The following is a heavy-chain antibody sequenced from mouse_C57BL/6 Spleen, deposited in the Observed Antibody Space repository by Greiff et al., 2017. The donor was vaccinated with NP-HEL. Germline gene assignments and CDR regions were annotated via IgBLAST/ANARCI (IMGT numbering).Heavy chain of an antibody. D-gene: IGHD2-5*01. V-gene: IGHV1-82*01. CDR1: GYAFSSSW. Sequence: VQLQQSGPELVKPGASVKISCKASGYAFSSSWMNWVKQRPGKGLEWIGRIYPGDGDTNYNGKFKGKATLTADKSSSTAYMQLSSLTSEDSAVYFCANSNLFWYFDVWGTGTTVTVSS. CDR3: ANSNLFWYFDV. J-gene: IGHJ1*03. CDR2: IYPGDGDT.